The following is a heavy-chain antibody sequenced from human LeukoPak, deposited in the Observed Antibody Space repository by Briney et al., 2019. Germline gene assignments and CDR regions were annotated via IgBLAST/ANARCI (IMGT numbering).Heavy chain of an antibody. CDR2: LYSSGST. CDR1: GFTVSVNY. J-gene: IGHJ4*02. D-gene: IGHD6-13*01. CDR3: AKSGAAAGTRGYFDY. Sequence: GGSLRLSCAASGFTVSVNYMSWVRQAPGKGLEWVSVLYSSGSTNYADSVKGRFTISRDNSENTLSLQMNSLRAEDTAVYYCAKSGAAAGTRGYFDYWGQGTLVTVSS. V-gene: IGHV3-66*01.